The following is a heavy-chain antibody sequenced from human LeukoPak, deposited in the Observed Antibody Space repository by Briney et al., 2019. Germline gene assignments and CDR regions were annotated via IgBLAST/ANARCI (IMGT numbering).Heavy chain of an antibody. CDR2: MNPKSGNT. V-gene: IGHV1-8*01. D-gene: IGHD3-3*01. CDR1: VYTFTSYD. J-gene: IGHJ4*02. CDR3: ARVTWSIDY. Sequence: ASVTVSCMPSVYTFTSYDINWVRQATGQGLEWMGWMNPKSGNTGYAQKFQGRVTMTRDTSISTAYMELGSLRSEDTAVYYCARVTWSIDYWGQGTLVTVSS.